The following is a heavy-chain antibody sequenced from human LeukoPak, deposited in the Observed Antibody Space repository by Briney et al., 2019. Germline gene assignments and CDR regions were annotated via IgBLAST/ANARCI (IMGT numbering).Heavy chain of an antibody. V-gene: IGHV4-39*07. CDR3: ARIPDYGDYVGFWNY. CDR2: IYYSGST. Sequence: PSGTLSLTCTVSGGSISSSSCYWGWIRQPPGKGLEWIGSIYYSGSTYYNPSLKSRVTISVDTSKNQFSLKLSSVTAADTAVYYCARIPDYGDYVGFWNYWGQGTLVTVSS. J-gene: IGHJ4*02. CDR1: GGSISSSSCY. D-gene: IGHD4-17*01.